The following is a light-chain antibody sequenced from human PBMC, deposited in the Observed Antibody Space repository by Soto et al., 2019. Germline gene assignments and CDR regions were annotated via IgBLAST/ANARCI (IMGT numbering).Light chain of an antibody. J-gene: IGKJ4*01. CDR2: GAS. V-gene: IGKV3-11*01. Sequence: EIVMTQSPATLSVSPGERATPSCRASQSVSSNLAWYQQKPGQAPRLLIYGASNRATGIPDRFSGSGSGTDFTLTISSLEPEDFGVYYCQQRSNWPPVTFGGGTKVDIK. CDR1: QSVSSN. CDR3: QQRSNWPPVT.